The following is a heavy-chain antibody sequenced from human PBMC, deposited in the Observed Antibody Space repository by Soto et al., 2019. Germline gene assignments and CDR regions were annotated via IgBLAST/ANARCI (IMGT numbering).Heavy chain of an antibody. Sequence: AXVKVSGTASGYTXTVYYMQWLRQAPGQGLEWMGWINPKSGGTMYPQKFQGRFTMTWDTSISTAYMALTRMRSEDTAVYYCARDLAKGGGSAGFDYWGQGTLVTVSS. CDR1: GYTXTVYY. CDR2: INPKSGGT. J-gene: IGHJ4*02. D-gene: IGHD1-26*01. CDR3: ARDLAKGGGSAGFDY. V-gene: IGHV1-2*02.